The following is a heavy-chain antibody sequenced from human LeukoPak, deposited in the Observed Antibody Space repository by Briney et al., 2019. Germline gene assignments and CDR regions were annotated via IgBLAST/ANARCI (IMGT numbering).Heavy chain of an antibody. J-gene: IGHJ3*02. D-gene: IGHD3-10*01. CDR1: GYTFTGYY. CDR2: INPNSGGT. V-gene: IGHV1-2*02. CDR3: AREYYYGSGGGWGAFDI. Sequence: ASVKVSCKASGYTFTGYYMHWVRRAPGQGLEWMGWINPNSGGTNYAQKFQGRVTMTRDTSISTAYMELSRLRSDDTAVYYCAREYYYGSGGGWGAFDIWGQGTMVTVSS.